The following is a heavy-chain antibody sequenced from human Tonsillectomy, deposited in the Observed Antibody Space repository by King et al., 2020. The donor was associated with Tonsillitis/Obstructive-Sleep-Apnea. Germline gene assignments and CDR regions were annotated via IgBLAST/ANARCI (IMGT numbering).Heavy chain of an antibody. CDR1: RYTFNNCS. D-gene: IGHD4-17*01. V-gene: IGHV1-18*01. CDR3: AKDCDYIIEY. CDR2: ISAYNGNT. J-gene: IGHJ4*02. Sequence: VQLVESGAEVKKPGASVEVSCKASRYTFNNCSVTWVRQAPGQGLEWMGWISAYNGNTHYAQKFQGRVTMTTDTSTASAYMELRSLRSDDTAVYYCAKDCDYIIEYWGQGTLVTVSS.